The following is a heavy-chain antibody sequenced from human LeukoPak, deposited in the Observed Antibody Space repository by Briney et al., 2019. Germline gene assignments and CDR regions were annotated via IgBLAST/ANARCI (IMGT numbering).Heavy chain of an antibody. CDR2: VDPEDGET. D-gene: IGHD2-2*01. V-gene: IGHV1-69-2*01. CDR3: ATIPAEYQLLYYFDY. Sequence: ASVKVSCKVSGYTFTDYYMHWVQQAPGKGLEWMGLVDPEDGETIYAEKFRGRVTITADTSTDTAYMELSSLRSEDTAVYYCATIPAEYQLLYYFDYWGQGTLVTVSS. CDR1: GYTFTDYY. J-gene: IGHJ4*02.